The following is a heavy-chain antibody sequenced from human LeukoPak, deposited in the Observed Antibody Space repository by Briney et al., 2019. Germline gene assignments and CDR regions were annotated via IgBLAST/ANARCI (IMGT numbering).Heavy chain of an antibody. CDR2: ISGSGGYT. V-gene: IGHV3-23*01. Sequence: GGSPRLSCAASKFTFSTFSMSWVRQAPGKGLEWVSSISGSGGYTYYADSVKGRFTISRDNSKNTLYLQMNSLRAEDTAVYYCANGYSYGYYWGQGTLVTVSS. CDR3: ANGYSYGYY. CDR1: KFTFSTFS. J-gene: IGHJ4*02. D-gene: IGHD5-18*01.